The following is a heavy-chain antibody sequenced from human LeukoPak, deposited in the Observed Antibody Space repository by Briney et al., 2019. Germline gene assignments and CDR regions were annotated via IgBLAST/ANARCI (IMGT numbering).Heavy chain of an antibody. Sequence: GGSLRLPCAASGFTFSSYGMHWVRQAPGKGLEWVAAISYDGNNKHYADSLKGRFTISRDNSKNTLYLQMTSLIPDDTALYYCAKGRGVPTTLPEFDYWGQGTLVTVSS. CDR3: AKGRGVPTTLPEFDY. D-gene: IGHD3-3*01. CDR1: GFTFSSYG. CDR2: ISYDGNNK. J-gene: IGHJ4*02. V-gene: IGHV3-30*18.